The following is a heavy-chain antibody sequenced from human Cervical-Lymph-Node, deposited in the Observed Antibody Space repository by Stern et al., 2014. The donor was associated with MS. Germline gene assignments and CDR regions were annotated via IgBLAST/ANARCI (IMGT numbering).Heavy chain of an antibody. CDR1: GGTFSSYA. CDR2: IIPIFGTA. V-gene: IGHV1-69*01. CDR3: ARARPVVTQPYWYFDL. J-gene: IGHJ2*01. Sequence: QVQLLQPGAEVKKPGSSVKVSCKASGGTFSSYAISWVRQAPGQGLEWMGGIIPIFGTANYAQKFQGRVTITADESTSTAYMELSSLRSEDTAVYYCARARPVVTQPYWYFDLWGRGTLVTVSS. D-gene: IGHD4-23*01.